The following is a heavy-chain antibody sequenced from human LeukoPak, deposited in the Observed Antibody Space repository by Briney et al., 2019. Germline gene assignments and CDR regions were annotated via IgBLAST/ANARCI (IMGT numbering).Heavy chain of an antibody. J-gene: IGHJ4*02. D-gene: IGHD6-13*01. CDR1: GFTFSSYA. CDR2: ISGSGGST. V-gene: IGHV3-23*01. CDR3: ARVYSSSWGDYFDY. Sequence: GGSLRLSCAASGFTFSSYAMSWVRQAPGKGLEWVTAISGSGGSTYYADSVKGRFTISRDNSKNTLYLQMNSLRAEDTAVYYCARVYSSSWGDYFDYWGQGTLVTVSS.